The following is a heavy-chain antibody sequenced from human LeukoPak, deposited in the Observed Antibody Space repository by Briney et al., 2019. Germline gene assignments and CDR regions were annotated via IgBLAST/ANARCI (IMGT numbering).Heavy chain of an antibody. CDR1: GYTFTGHY. Sequence: ASVKVSCKASGYTFTGHYMHWVREAPGQGLEWMGWINPNSGGTKYAQKFQGRVTLTRDTSISTAYMELSRLRCDDTAVYYCARSYDFWSGPPFDPWGQGTLVTVSS. D-gene: IGHD3-3*01. CDR2: INPNSGGT. V-gene: IGHV1-2*02. CDR3: ARSYDFWSGPPFDP. J-gene: IGHJ5*02.